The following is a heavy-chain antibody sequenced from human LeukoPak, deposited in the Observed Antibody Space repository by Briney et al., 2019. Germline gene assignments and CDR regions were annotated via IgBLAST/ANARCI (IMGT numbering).Heavy chain of an antibody. Sequence: PSETLSLTCTVSGGSISNYYWSWIRQPPGKGLEWIGYIYYSGTTSYNPSLKSRVTISVDTSKNQFSLKLISVTAADTAVYYCARYCNGGICYSKAFDYWGQGTLVTVSS. CDR2: IYYSGTT. V-gene: IGHV4-59*01. CDR3: ARYCNGGICYSKAFDY. D-gene: IGHD2-15*01. CDR1: GGSISNYY. J-gene: IGHJ4*02.